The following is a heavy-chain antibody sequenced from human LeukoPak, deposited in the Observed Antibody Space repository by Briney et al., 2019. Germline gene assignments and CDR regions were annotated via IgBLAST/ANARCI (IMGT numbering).Heavy chain of an antibody. CDR2: IYYSGST. D-gene: IGHD2-21*02. V-gene: IGHV4-59*08. J-gene: IGHJ3*02. CDR3: ARHEVVTASEGAFDI. Sequence: KPSETLSLTCTVSGGSISRYYWSWIRQPPGKGLEWIGYIYYSGSTNYNPSLKSRVTISVDTSKNQFSLKLSSVTAADTAVYYCARHEVVTASEGAFDIWGQGTMVTVSS. CDR1: GGSISRYY.